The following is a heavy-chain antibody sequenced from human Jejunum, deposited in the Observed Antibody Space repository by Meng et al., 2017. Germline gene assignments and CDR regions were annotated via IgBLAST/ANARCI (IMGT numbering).Heavy chain of an antibody. Sequence: EVQLVESGGGLVKAGGALRLSCAASGFTFSSYSMHWVRQAPGKGLEWVSSISSTSTYIYYADSMKDRFTVSRDNAKNSLQLQMDSLRAEDTAVYYCARDGHGQAPGFDPWGQGTLVTVSS. J-gene: IGHJ5*02. D-gene: IGHD3/OR15-3a*01. CDR2: ISSTSTYI. V-gene: IGHV3-21*01. CDR3: ARDGHGQAPGFDP. CDR1: GFTFSSYS.